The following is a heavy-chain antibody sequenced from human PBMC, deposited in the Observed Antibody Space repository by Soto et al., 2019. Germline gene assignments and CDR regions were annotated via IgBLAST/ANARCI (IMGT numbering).Heavy chain of an antibody. V-gene: IGHV4-4*02. Sequence: SETMSPTWSVSADSTSTGNCWSCRRLPQGKGGEWIGEIFHSGSTNYNPSLRSRGTISVDKSKNQFALKLSSVTAADAAIDFCARIPELLWFGETYFFGYWGQGTPVTGSP. D-gene: IGHD3-10*01. CDR2: IFHSGST. CDR1: ADSTSTGNC. CDR3: ARIPELLWFGETYFFGY. J-gene: IGHJ4*02.